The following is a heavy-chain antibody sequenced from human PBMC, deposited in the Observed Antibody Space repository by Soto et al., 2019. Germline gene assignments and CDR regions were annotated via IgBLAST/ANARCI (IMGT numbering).Heavy chain of an antibody. D-gene: IGHD3-16*01. Sequence: EVQLVESGGGLVQPGGSLRLSCAASGFTFNNYWMHWVSQAPGKGLMWVSRINPDGSRTTYADSVKGRFAISRDNAKKTLSLQMNSLRAEDTAVYYCARVKLGSYDWFDPWGQGTLVTVSS. J-gene: IGHJ5*02. CDR2: INPDGSRT. V-gene: IGHV3-74*01. CDR3: ARVKLGSYDWFDP. CDR1: GFTFNNYW.